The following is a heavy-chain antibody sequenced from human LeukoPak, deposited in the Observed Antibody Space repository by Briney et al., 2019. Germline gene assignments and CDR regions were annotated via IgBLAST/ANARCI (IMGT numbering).Heavy chain of an antibody. CDR2: ISWNSGSI. CDR1: GFTFDDYA. V-gene: IGHV3-9*01. D-gene: IGHD2-2*01. J-gene: IGHJ3*02. CDR3: ARDRSIVVVPAATDAFDI. Sequence: GGSLRLSCAASGFTFDDYAMYWVRQVPGKGLEWVAGISWNSGSIAYADSVKGRFTISRDNAKNSLYLQMNSLRAEDTAVYYCARDRSIVVVPAATDAFDIWGQGTMVTVSS.